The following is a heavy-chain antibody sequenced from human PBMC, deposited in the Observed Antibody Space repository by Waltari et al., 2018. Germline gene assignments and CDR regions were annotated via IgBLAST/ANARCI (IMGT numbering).Heavy chain of an antibody. J-gene: IGHJ4*02. D-gene: IGHD7-27*01. CDR3: AREPGY. Sequence: QVQLQESGPGLVKPSETLSLTCTVSGGSISSHYWSWIRQPPGKGLEWIGYIYYSGSTNYNPSLKSRVTISVDTSKNQFSLKLSSVTAADTAVYYCAREPGYWGQGTLVTVSS. CDR1: GGSISSHY. CDR2: IYYSGST. V-gene: IGHV4-59*11.